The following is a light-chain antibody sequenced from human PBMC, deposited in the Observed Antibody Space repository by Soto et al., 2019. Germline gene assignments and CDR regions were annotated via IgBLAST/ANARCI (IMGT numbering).Light chain of an antibody. CDR3: QQYTNWPPYT. J-gene: IGKJ2*01. Sequence: EIVMTQSPATLSVSPGERATLSCRASQSVSSNLAWYQQKPGQAPRLLIYGASTRATGIPARFSGSGSGTEFTLTISSLQSEDFGVYYCQQYTNWPPYTFGQGTKLEIK. CDR2: GAS. CDR1: QSVSSN. V-gene: IGKV3-15*01.